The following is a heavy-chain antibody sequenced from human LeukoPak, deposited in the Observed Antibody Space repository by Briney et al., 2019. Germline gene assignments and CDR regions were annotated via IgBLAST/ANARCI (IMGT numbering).Heavy chain of an antibody. V-gene: IGHV4-59*08. CDR1: GGSISSYY. Sequence: SETLSLTCTVSGGSISSYYWSWIRQPPGKGLEWIGYIYYSGSTNYNPSLKSRVTISVDTSKNQFSLKLSSVTAADTAVYYCARVSPAMASRGAFDIWGQGTMVTVSS. D-gene: IGHD5-18*01. CDR2: IYYSGST. J-gene: IGHJ3*02. CDR3: ARVSPAMASRGAFDI.